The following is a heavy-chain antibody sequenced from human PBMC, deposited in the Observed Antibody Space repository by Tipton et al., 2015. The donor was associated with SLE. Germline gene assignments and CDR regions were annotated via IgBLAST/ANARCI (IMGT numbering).Heavy chain of an antibody. CDR3: ARDKSGSLDTFDI. CDR1: GGSFSDYY. V-gene: IGHV4-34*01. D-gene: IGHD5-18*01. CDR2: INQRGGT. Sequence: TLSLTCTVYGGSFSDYYWSWIRQSPGKGLEWIGEINQRGGTNYNPSLKRRVTISLDTSKNQFSLKLNSLTAADTAVYYCARDKSGSLDTFDIWGQGTLVTVSS. J-gene: IGHJ4*02.